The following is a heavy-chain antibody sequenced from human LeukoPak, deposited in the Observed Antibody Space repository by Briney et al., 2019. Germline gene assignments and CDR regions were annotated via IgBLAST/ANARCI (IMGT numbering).Heavy chain of an antibody. Sequence: GRSLRLSCAASGFTFSSYGMQWVRQAPGKGLEWVAVISYDGSNKYYVDSVKGRFTISRDNSKNTLYLQMNSLRVEDTAVYYCARGYSSGRLLGWGQGTLVTVSS. D-gene: IGHD6-19*01. V-gene: IGHV3-30*03. J-gene: IGHJ4*02. CDR1: GFTFSSYG. CDR3: ARGYSSGRLLG. CDR2: ISYDGSNK.